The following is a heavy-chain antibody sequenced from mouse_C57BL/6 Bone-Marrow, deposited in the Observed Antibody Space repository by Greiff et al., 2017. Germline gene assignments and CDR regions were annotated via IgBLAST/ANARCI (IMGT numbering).Heavy chain of an antibody. Sequence: QVQLQQSGAELARPGASVKLSCKASGYTFTSYGISWVKQRTGQGLEWIGEIYPRSGNTYYNEKFKGKATLTADKASSTAYMELRSLTSEDSAVYFCASLYDCYSAWFAYWGQGTLVTVSA. V-gene: IGHV1-81*01. CDR1: GYTFTSYG. CDR2: IYPRSGNT. J-gene: IGHJ3*01. CDR3: ASLYDCYSAWFAY. D-gene: IGHD2-3*01.